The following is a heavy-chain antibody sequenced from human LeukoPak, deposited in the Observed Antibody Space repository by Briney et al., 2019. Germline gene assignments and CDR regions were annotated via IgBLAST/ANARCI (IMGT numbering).Heavy chain of an antibody. CDR2: INPSGGST. J-gene: IGHJ5*02. Sequence: ASVKVSCKESGYTFTSYYMHWVRQAPGQGLEWMGIINPSGGSTSYAQKFQGRVTMTRDTSTSAVYMELSSLRSEDTAVYYCARGSLTYYDFWSAPSGWFDPWGQGTLVTVSS. D-gene: IGHD3-3*01. CDR3: ARGSLTYYDFWSAPSGWFDP. V-gene: IGHV1-46*01. CDR1: GYTFTSYY.